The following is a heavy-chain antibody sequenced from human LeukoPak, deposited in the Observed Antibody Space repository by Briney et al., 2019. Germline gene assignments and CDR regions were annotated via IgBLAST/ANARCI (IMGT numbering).Heavy chain of an antibody. V-gene: IGHV3-30*19. Sequence: GGSLRLSCAASGFTFSTYGLHWVRQAPGKGLEWVAVISYDGSNKYYADSVKGRFTISRDNSKNTLYLQMNSLRAEDTAVYYCARDLYYYDSSGYPVGIFDYWGQGTLVTVSS. J-gene: IGHJ4*02. CDR1: GFTFSTYG. CDR2: ISYDGSNK. D-gene: IGHD3-22*01. CDR3: ARDLYYYDSSGYPVGIFDY.